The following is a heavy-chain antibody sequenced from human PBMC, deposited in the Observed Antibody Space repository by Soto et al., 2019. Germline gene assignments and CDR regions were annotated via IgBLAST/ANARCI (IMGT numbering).Heavy chain of an antibody. CDR3: AKDRRRYSDLETHYGLEV. J-gene: IGHJ6*02. Sequence: QVQLVESGGGVVQPGRSLRLSCVASGFSFSDHGIFWVRQAPGKGLEWVSLITYDGEYKDYIDSVTGRFMISRDSSTNTVDLQMNSLRVEDTAVYYCAKDRRRYSDLETHYGLEVWGQGTTVIVSS. V-gene: IGHV3-30*18. CDR1: GFSFSDHG. D-gene: IGHD3-10*01. CDR2: ITYDGEYK.